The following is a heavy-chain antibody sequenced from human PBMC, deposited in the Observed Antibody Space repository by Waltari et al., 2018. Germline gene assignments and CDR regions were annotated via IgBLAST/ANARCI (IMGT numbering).Heavy chain of an antibody. CDR2: IYGGGGA. V-gene: IGHV4-4*07. CDR1: DGSITSYY. CDR3: ARTYSSAWPPLLDY. Sequence: QVQLQESGPGLVKPSETLSLTCTVSDGSITSYYWSWIRQPAGKGLEWIGRIYGGGGADYNPSLSSRVAMSVDTSKSQFSLMMRSVTAADTAIYYCARTYSSAWPPLLDYWGQGTLVTVSS. J-gene: IGHJ4*02. D-gene: IGHD6-19*01.